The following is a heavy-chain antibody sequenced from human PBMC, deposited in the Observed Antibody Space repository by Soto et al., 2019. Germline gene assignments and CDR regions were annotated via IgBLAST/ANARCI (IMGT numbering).Heavy chain of an antibody. CDR3: SRAHYGDYGYGMDV. D-gene: IGHD4-17*01. CDR1: GGSISSGGYS. J-gene: IGHJ6*02. CDR2: TYHSGST. Sequence: QLQLQESGSGLVKPSQTLSLTCAVSGGSISSGGYSWSWIRQPPGKGLEWIGYTYHSGSTYYNPSLKSRVTISVDRSTYQFSLKLSSVTAADTAVYYCSRAHYGDYGYGMDVWGQGTTVTVSS. V-gene: IGHV4-30-2*01.